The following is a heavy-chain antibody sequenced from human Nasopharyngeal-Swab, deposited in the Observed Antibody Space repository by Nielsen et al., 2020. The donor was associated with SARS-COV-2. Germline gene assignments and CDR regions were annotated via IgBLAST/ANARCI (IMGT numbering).Heavy chain of an antibody. CDR3: ARWRTVTTIFYYGMDV. J-gene: IGHJ6*02. CDR1: GFIVSSNY. D-gene: IGHD4-11*01. V-gene: IGHV3-66*01. CDR2: IYSGGST. Sequence: GESLKISCAASGFIVSSNYMSWVRQAPGKGLEWVSVIYSGGSTYYADSVKGRFTISRDNSKNTLYLQMNSLRAEDTAVYYCARWRTVTTIFYYGMDVWGQGTTVTVSS.